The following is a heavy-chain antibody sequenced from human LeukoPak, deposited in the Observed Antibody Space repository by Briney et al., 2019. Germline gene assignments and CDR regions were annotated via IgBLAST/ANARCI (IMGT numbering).Heavy chain of an antibody. D-gene: IGHD6-13*01. CDR1: GFTFSSYD. V-gene: IGHV3-64*01. J-gene: IGHJ5*02. Sequence: PGGSLRLSCAASGFTFSSYDMHWVRQAPGKGLEYVSAISSNGGSTYYANSVKGRFTISRDNSKNTLYLQMGSLRAEDMAVYYCARALGSSWYPGWFDPWGQGTLVTVSS. CDR3: ARALGSSWYPGWFDP. CDR2: ISSNGGST.